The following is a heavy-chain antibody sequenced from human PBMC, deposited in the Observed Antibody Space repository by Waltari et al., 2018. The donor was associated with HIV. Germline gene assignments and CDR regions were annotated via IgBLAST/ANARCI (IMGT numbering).Heavy chain of an antibody. V-gene: IGHV3-11*01. CDR3: VRDNHDLWSGHYFDS. CDR2: ISSSGGTT. J-gene: IGHJ4*02. D-gene: IGHD3-3*01. Sequence: QVQLVESGGGLVKPGGSLTLSCAASGFTFSEYYMSWIRQAPGKGLEWLSYISSSGGTTYYAESVRGRFTISRDSAKHSLFLQMNSLRAEDTAVYYCVRDNHDLWSGHYFDSWGQGTLVTVSS. CDR1: GFTFSEYY.